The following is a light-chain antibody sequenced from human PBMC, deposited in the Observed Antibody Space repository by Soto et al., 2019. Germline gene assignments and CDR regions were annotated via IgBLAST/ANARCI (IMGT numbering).Light chain of an antibody. J-gene: IGLJ1*01. CDR3: SSYTSGSTLV. V-gene: IGLV2-14*01. CDR2: DVS. CDR1: SGDVGGYNY. Sequence: QSVLTQPASVSGSPGQSITISCTGTSGDVGGYNYVSWYQQHPGKAPKLMIYDVSNRPSGVSNRFSGSKSGNTASLTISGLQAEDEADYYCSSYTSGSTLVFGTGTKVTVL.